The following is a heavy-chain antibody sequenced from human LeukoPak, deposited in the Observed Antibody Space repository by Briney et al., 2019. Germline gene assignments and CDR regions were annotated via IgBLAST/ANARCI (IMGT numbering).Heavy chain of an antibody. J-gene: IGHJ4*02. CDR3: AKGVDTAMDFDY. CDR1: GFTFSSYG. V-gene: IGHV3-30*18. Sequence: HPGGSLRLSCAASGFTFSSYGMHWVRQAPGKGLEWVAVISYDGSNKYYADSVKGRFTISRDNSKNTLYLQMNSLRAEDTAVYYCAKGVDTAMDFDYWGQGTLVTVSS. D-gene: IGHD5-18*01. CDR2: ISYDGSNK.